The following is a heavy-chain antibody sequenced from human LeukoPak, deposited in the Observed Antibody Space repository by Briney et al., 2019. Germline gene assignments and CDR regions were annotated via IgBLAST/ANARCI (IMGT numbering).Heavy chain of an antibody. J-gene: IGHJ4*02. V-gene: IGHV3-30*18. CDR2: ISYDGSNK. CDR1: GFTFSSYG. Sequence: GGSLRLSCAASGFTFSSYGMHWVRQAPGKGLEWVAVISYDGSNKYYADSVEGRFTISRDNSKNTLYLQMNSLRAEDTAVYYCAKDSEEVDFSGYLRAPPFDYWGQGTLVTVSS. D-gene: IGHD3-22*01. CDR3: AKDSEEVDFSGYLRAPPFDY.